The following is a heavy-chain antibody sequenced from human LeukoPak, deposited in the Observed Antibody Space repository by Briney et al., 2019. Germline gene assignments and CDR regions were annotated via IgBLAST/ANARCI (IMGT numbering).Heavy chain of an antibody. Sequence: ASVKVSCKASGYTFTSYGISWVRQAPGQGLEWMGWISAYNGNTNYAQKLQGRVTMTTDTSMSTAYMELRSLRSDDTAVYYCAREYYGSGSYYNGLDYWGQGTLVTVSS. V-gene: IGHV1-18*01. CDR1: GYTFTSYG. CDR2: ISAYNGNT. J-gene: IGHJ4*02. D-gene: IGHD3-10*01. CDR3: AREYYGSGSYYNGLDY.